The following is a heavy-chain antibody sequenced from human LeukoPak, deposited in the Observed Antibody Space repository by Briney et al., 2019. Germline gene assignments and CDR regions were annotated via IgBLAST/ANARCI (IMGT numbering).Heavy chain of an antibody. CDR2: IYYSGST. J-gene: IGHJ3*02. D-gene: IGHD2-15*01. Sequence: SETLSLTCTVSGGSISSSSYYWGWIRQPPGKGLEWIGSIYYSGSTYYNPSLKSRVTISVDTSKNQFSLKLSSVTAADTAVHYCARTHSLLHAFDIWGQGTMVTVSS. V-gene: IGHV4-39*07. CDR1: GGSISSSSYY. CDR3: ARTHSLLHAFDI.